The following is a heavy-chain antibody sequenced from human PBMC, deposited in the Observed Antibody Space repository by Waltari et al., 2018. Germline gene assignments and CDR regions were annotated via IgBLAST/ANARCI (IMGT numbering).Heavy chain of an antibody. J-gene: IGHJ5*02. D-gene: IGHD3-3*01. V-gene: IGHV4-4*02. CDR1: GGSISSSNW. Sequence: QVQLQESGPGLVKPSGTLSLTCAVSGGSISSSNWWSWVRQPPGKGLEWIGEIYHSGSTNYNPSLKSRVTISVDKSKNQFSLKLSSVTAADTAVYYCAREGSNYDFWSGYSFDPWGQGTLVTVSS. CDR2: IYHSGST. CDR3: AREGSNYDFWSGYSFDP.